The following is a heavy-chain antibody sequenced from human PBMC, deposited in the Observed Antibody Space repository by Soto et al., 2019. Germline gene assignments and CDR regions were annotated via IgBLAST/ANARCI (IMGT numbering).Heavy chain of an antibody. CDR2: INWNGATI. Sequence: ESGGGVVRPGGSLRLSCAASGFTFDDFGMSWVREAPGKGLEWVAGINWNGATIGYADSVKGRFTISRDNAKNSLYLQMSSLRAQDTALYYCARSNSYDDYWRPYDYWGQGTLVTVPS. CDR3: ARSNSYDDYWRPYDY. CDR1: GFTFDDFG. J-gene: IGHJ4*02. V-gene: IGHV3-20*04. D-gene: IGHD3-3*01.